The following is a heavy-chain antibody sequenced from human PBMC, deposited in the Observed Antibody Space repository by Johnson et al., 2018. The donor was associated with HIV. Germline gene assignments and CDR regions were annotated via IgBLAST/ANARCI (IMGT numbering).Heavy chain of an antibody. D-gene: IGHD5-18*01. CDR1: GFTFSSYG. CDR3: AKERLLHDAFDF. J-gene: IGHJ3*01. Sequence: QVQLVESGGGVVQPGRSLRLSCAASGFTFSSYGMHWVRQAPGKGLEWVAVISYDGKNKYYADSVKGRFTISRDKSKNTMYLQMSSLRDEDTAVYHCAKERLLHDAFDFWGQGTMVTVSS. V-gene: IGHV3-30*18. CDR2: ISYDGKNK.